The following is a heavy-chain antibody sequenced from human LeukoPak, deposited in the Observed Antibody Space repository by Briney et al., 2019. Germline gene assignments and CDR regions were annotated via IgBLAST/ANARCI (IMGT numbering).Heavy chain of an antibody. Sequence: ASVKVSCKASGYTFTGYYMHWVRQAPGQGLEWMGWINPNSGGTNYAQKFQGRVTMTRDTSISTAYMELSSLRSEDTAVYYCTRGREWYQLLNNWFDPWGQGTLVTVSS. D-gene: IGHD2-2*01. CDR3: TRGREWYQLLNNWFDP. CDR1: GYTFTGYY. CDR2: INPNSGGT. J-gene: IGHJ5*02. V-gene: IGHV1-2*02.